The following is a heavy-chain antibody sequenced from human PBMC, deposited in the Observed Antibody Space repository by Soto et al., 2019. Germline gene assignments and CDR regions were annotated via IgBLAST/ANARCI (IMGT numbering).Heavy chain of an antibody. Sequence: SETLSLTCAVSGGSISSGGYSWSWIRQPPGKGLEWIGYIYHSGSTYYNPSLKSRVTISVDRSKNQFSLKLSSVTAADTAVYYCARLVVVAATFDYWGQGTLVTVSS. V-gene: IGHV4-30-2*01. CDR1: GGSISSGGYS. J-gene: IGHJ4*02. CDR3: ARLVVVAATFDY. D-gene: IGHD2-15*01. CDR2: IYHSGST.